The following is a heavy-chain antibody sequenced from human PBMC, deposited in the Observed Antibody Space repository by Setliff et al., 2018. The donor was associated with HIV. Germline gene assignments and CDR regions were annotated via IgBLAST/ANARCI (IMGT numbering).Heavy chain of an antibody. V-gene: IGHV4-59*08. D-gene: IGHD3-10*01. CDR3: ARSWGSGSYPY. J-gene: IGHJ4*02. CDR2: IYYSGST. Sequence: SETLSLTCTVSGGSMSSHYWSWIRQSPGKGLEWIGSIYYSGSTIYSPSLKSRVTITIDMSKNQFSLKLSSVTAADTAVYYCARSWGSGSYPYWGQGTLVTVSS. CDR1: GGSMSSHY.